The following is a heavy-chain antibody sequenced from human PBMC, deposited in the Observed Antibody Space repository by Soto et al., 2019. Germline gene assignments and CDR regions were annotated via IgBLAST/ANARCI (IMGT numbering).Heavy chain of an antibody. CDR2: IWYDGTRE. Sequence: GSLRLSCTASGFILVLHGRRWARQAPGKGLEWVALIWYDGTRESYADSARGRFTISRDNFANTLYLQMNSLRAEDTAVYYCARDISFGAYDLWGQGTLVTVSS. D-gene: IGHD3-10*01. CDR1: GFILVLHG. J-gene: IGHJ5*02. V-gene: IGHV3-33*02. CDR3: ARDISFGAYDL.